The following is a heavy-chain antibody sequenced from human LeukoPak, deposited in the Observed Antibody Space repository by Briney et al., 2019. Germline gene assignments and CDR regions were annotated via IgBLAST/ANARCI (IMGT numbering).Heavy chain of an antibody. Sequence: PSVTLSLTCTVSGASVNSSHWNWIRQSPGKGLEWIANVDYNGSTKYNPSLRGRGTMSLKTSKNQFYLQLESVTAAATARYYCARGFYESFARWRRGTLLSVPS. CDR1: GASVNSSH. CDR3: ARGFYESFAR. CDR2: VDYNGST. V-gene: IGHV4-59*02. D-gene: IGHD2/OR15-2a*01. J-gene: IGHJ5*02.